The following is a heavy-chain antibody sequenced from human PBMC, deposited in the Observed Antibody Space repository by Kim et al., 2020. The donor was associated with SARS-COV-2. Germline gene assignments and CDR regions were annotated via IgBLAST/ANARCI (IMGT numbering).Heavy chain of an antibody. D-gene: IGHD3-10*01. J-gene: IGHJ5*02. CDR3: ARVDRVLLWFGRGGSYFDP. CDR1: GFTFSSYW. CDR2: IKQDGSEK. V-gene: IGHV3-7*03. Sequence: GGSLRLSCAASGFTFSSYWMSWVRQAPGKGLEWVANIKQDGSEKYYVDSVKGRFTISRDNAKNSLYLQMNSLRAEDTAVYYCARVDRVLLWFGRGGSYFDPWGQGTLVTVSS.